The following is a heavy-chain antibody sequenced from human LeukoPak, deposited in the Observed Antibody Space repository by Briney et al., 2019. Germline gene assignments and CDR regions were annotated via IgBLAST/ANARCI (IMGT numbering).Heavy chain of an antibody. J-gene: IGHJ4*02. D-gene: IGHD3-9*01. V-gene: IGHV3-11*01. Sequence: GGSLRLSCAASGFTFSDYYMSWIRQAPGKGLEWVSYISSSGSTIYYADSVKGRFTISRDNAKNSLYLQMNSLRAEDTAVYYCARDPYILTGYYTPSFDYWGQGTLVTVSS. CDR1: GFTFSDYY. CDR2: ISSSGSTI. CDR3: ARDPYILTGYYTPSFDY.